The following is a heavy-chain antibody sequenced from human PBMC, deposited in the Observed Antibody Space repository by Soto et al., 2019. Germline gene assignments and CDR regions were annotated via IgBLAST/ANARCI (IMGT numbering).Heavy chain of an antibody. D-gene: IGHD1-26*01. Sequence: ASVKVSCKASGYTFTSYYMHWVRQAPGQGLEWMGIINPSGGSTSYAQKFQGRVTITRDTSASTAYMELSSLRSEDTAVYYCARSGATKPGEGYYYYGMDVWGQGTTVTVSS. CDR1: GYTFTSYY. CDR2: INPSGGST. V-gene: IGHV1-46*01. J-gene: IGHJ6*02. CDR3: ARSGATKPGEGYYYYGMDV.